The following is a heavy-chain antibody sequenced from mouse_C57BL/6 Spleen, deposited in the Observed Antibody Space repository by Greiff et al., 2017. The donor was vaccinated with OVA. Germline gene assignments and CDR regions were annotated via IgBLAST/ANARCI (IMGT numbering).Heavy chain of an antibody. J-gene: IGHJ4*01. V-gene: IGHV1-62-2*01. CDR2: FYPGSGSI. D-gene: IGHD2-5*01. CDR3: ARHEDRYYSNYGAMDY. CDR1: GYTFTEYT. Sequence: QVHVKQSGAELVKPGASVKLSCKASGYTFTEYTIHWVKQRSGQGLEWIGWFYPGSGSIKYNEKFKDKATLTADKSSSTVYMELSRLTSEDSAVYFCARHEDRYYSNYGAMDYWGQGTSVTVSS.